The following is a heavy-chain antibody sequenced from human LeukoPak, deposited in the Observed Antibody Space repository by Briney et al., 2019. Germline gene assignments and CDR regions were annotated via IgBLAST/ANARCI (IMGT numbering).Heavy chain of an antibody. J-gene: IGHJ4*02. D-gene: IGHD4-17*01. Sequence: AGGSLRLSCTATGFTFGDYAMSWFRQAPGKGLEWVGFIRSKAYGGTTEYAASVKGRFTISRDDSKSIAYLQMSSLKTEDTAVYYCTRYGDYDWMDYWGQGTLVTVSS. CDR1: GFTFGDYA. V-gene: IGHV3-49*03. CDR2: IRSKAYGGTT. CDR3: TRYGDYDWMDY.